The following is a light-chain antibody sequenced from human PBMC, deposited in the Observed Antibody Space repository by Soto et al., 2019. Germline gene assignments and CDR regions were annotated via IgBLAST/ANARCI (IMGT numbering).Light chain of an antibody. CDR1: QSVSSSF. V-gene: IGKV3-20*01. CDR2: GAS. CDR3: QPYDSSAYT. Sequence: EIVLTQSPGTLSLSPGERATLSCRASQSVSSSFLAWYQQKPGQAPRLLIYGASSRATGIPDRFSGSGSGTDFTLTISTLQPEALAVYYCQPYDSSAYTFGKGTKLEIK. J-gene: IGKJ2*01.